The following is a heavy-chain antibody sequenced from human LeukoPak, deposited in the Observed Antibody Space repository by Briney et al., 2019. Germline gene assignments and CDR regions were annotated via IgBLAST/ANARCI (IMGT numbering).Heavy chain of an antibody. J-gene: IGHJ4*02. CDR1: GYSISSGYY. CDR3: ARDPTPLGYCSGGSCSV. Sequence: SETLSLTCTVSGYSISSGYYWGWIRQPPGKGLEWIGRIYTSGSTNYNPSLKSRVTISVDTSKNQFSLKLSSVTAADTAVYYCARDPTPLGYCSGGSCSVWGQGTLVTVSS. D-gene: IGHD2-15*01. V-gene: IGHV4-38-2*02. CDR2: IYTSGST.